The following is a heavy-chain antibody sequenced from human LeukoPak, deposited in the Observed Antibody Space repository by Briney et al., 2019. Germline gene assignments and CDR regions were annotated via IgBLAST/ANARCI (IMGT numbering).Heavy chain of an antibody. Sequence: GGSLRLSCAVSGFTFSTYTMTWVRQAPGKGLEWVSVISASGDITYYADSVKGRFTISRDNSKNTLYLQMNSLRAEDTAVYYCVKSRGRYDNSGWRTFDYWGQGTLVTVSS. J-gene: IGHJ4*02. D-gene: IGHD3-22*01. CDR3: VKSRGRYDNSGWRTFDY. V-gene: IGHV3-23*01. CDR2: ISASGDIT. CDR1: GFTFSTYT.